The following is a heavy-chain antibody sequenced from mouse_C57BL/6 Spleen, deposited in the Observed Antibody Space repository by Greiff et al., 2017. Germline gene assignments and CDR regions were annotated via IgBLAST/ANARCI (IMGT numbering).Heavy chain of an antibody. CDR3: ARWSYGSSYDWYFDV. Sequence: VQLQQPGAELVKPGASVKMSCKASGYTFTSYWITWVKQRPGQGLEWIGDIYPGSGSPNYNEKFKRKATLTVDTSSSTVYMQLSSLTSEDSAVYYCARWSYGSSYDWYFDVWGTGTTVTVSS. V-gene: IGHV1-55*01. CDR1: GYTFTSYW. J-gene: IGHJ1*03. D-gene: IGHD1-1*01. CDR2: IYPGSGSP.